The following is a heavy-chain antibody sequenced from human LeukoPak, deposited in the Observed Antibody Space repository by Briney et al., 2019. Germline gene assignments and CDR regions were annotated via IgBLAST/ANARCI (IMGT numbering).Heavy chain of an antibody. Sequence: SCKASRFTFSSYWMHWVRQAPGKGLVWVSRINSDGSSTSYADSVKGRFTISRDNAKNTLYLQMNSLRAEDTAVYYCARDRAWVGPQGPDYWGQGTLVTVSS. CDR2: INSDGSST. CDR3: ARDRAWVGPQGPDY. J-gene: IGHJ4*02. D-gene: IGHD2-15*01. V-gene: IGHV3-74*01. CDR1: RFTFSSYW.